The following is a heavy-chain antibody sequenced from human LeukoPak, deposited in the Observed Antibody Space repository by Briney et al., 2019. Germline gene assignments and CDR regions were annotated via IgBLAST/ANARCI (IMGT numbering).Heavy chain of an antibody. J-gene: IGHJ4*02. Sequence: GASVKVSCKTSGYTFTSYDVNWFRQATGQGLEWMGWMNPNSGNIGYAQKFQGRVSLTRDTSISTAYMELSSLRSEDTAVYYCAKNIALTGEFDSWGQGTLVTVSS. CDR3: AKNIALTGEFDS. CDR2: MNPNSGNI. D-gene: IGHD7-27*01. V-gene: IGHV1-8*01. CDR1: GYTFTSYD.